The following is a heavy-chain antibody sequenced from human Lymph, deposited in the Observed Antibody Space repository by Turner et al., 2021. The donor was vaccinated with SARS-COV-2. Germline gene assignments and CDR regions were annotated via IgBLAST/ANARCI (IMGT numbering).Heavy chain of an antibody. CDR3: ARRPGGNFDY. J-gene: IGHJ4*02. V-gene: IGHV4-39*01. CDR1: GGSISSQTNY. D-gene: IGHD1-26*01. CDR2: IYYSGST. Sequence: QLQLEESGPGLVRPSETLSLTCSVSGGSISSQTNYWDWIRQAPGKGLQWIGSIYYSGSTYYNPSLKSRLTMSVDTSKNQFSLNLGSVTAADTAVYYCARRPGGNFDYWGQGALVIVS.